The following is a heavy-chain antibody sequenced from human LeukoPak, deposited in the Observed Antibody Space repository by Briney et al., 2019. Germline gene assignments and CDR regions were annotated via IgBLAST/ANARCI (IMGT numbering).Heavy chain of an antibody. CDR1: GFTVSSNY. CDR3: AIERNSYGNTVDY. J-gene: IGHJ4*02. D-gene: IGHD5-18*01. V-gene: IGHV3-53*01. CDR2: IYSGGST. Sequence: GGSLRPSCAASGFTVSSNYMSWVRQAPGKGLEWVSVIYSGGSTYYADSVKGRFTISRDNSKNTLYLQMNSLRAEDTAVYYCAIERNSYGNTVDYWGQGTLVTVSS.